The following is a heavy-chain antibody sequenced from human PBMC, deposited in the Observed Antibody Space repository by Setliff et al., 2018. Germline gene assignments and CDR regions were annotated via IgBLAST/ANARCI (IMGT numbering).Heavy chain of an antibody. D-gene: IGHD3-3*01. CDR2: FHTGGST. CDR3: ARDLDLNYDFWSGYYYGNAFDI. CDR1: GDSISSGSYY. Sequence: PSETLSLTCTVSGDSISSGSYYWTWIRQPAGKGLEWIGHFHTGGSTNYNRSLKSRVTISVDTSKNQFSLTLSSVTAADTAVYYCARDLDLNYDFWSGYYYGNAFDIWGQGTMVTVSS. J-gene: IGHJ3*02. V-gene: IGHV4-61*09.